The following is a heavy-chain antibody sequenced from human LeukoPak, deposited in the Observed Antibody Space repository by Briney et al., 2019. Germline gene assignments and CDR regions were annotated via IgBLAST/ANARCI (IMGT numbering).Heavy chain of an antibody. V-gene: IGHV3-64*02. J-gene: IGHJ3*02. CDR2: ISSSGNST. Sequence: GGSLRLSCAASGFXFSIYAMHWVRQAPGKGLEYVSAISSSGNSTYYADSVKGRFTISRDNSKNTLYLQMVSLRADDMAVYYCARDSPALAFDIWGQGRMLTVSS. CDR3: ARDSPALAFDI. CDR1: GFXFSIYA.